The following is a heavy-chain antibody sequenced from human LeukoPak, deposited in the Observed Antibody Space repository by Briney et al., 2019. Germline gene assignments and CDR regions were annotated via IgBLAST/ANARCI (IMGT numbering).Heavy chain of an antibody. CDR2: ISSSGSTI. Sequence: GGSLRLSCAASGFTFSDYYMSWIRQAPGKGLEWVSYISSSGSTIYYADSVKGRFTIPRDNAKNSVSLQMSSLRAEDTAVYYCARDSRFCTSSNCRGDAFDLWGQGTMVTVTS. CDR1: GFTFSDYY. CDR3: ARDSRFCTSSNCRGDAFDL. V-gene: IGHV3-11*04. J-gene: IGHJ3*01. D-gene: IGHD2-8*01.